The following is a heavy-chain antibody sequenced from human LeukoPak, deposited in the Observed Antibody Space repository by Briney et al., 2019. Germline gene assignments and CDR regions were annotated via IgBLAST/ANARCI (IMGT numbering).Heavy chain of an antibody. J-gene: IGHJ4*02. Sequence: SETLSLTCAVYGGSFSDYFWNWIRQTPGKGLKWIGEINHGGGTKYNPSLKSRATISVDTSKKQFSLKLTSVTAADTAVYYCARGEDGTGDYRPTYFDSWGQGTLVTVSS. V-gene: IGHV4-34*01. D-gene: IGHD4-17*01. CDR3: ARGEDGTGDYRPTYFDS. CDR2: INHGGGT. CDR1: GGSFSDYF.